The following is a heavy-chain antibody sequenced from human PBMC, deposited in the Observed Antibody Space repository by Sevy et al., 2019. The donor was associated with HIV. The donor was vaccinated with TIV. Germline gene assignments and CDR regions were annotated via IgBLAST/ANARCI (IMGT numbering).Heavy chain of an antibody. Sequence: ASVKVSGKVSGYTLTKLSMHWVRQAPGKGLEWMGSFDPEDGETIHAQRFQGRLSMTDDTSTETAYMEMSSLNSEDTAVYYCATTKDYYDNSGDPFDYWGQGSLVTVSS. CDR3: ATTKDYYDNSGDPFDY. CDR2: FDPEDGET. D-gene: IGHD3-22*01. V-gene: IGHV1-24*01. CDR1: GYTLTKLS. J-gene: IGHJ4*02.